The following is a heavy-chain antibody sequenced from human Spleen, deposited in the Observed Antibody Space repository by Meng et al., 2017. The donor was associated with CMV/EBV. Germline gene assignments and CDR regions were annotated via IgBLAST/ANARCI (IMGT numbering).Heavy chain of an antibody. CDR3: ARQILDSSSWTTRYFDY. V-gene: IGHV5-51*01. CDR2: IYPGDSAT. CDR1: GYSFTSYW. D-gene: IGHD6-13*01. Sequence: GESLKISCKGSGYSFTSYWIGWVRQMPGKGLEWMGIIYPGDSATRYSPSFQGQVTISADKSISTAYLQWSSLKASDTAMYYCARQILDSSSWTTRYFDYWGQGTLVTVSS. J-gene: IGHJ4*02.